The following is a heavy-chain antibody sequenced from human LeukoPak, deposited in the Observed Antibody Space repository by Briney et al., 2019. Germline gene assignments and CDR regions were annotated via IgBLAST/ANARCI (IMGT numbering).Heavy chain of an antibody. CDR3: TPEFWSYIDS. D-gene: IGHD1-1*01. J-gene: IGHJ4*02. CDR2: IRSKTDGGTT. V-gene: IGHV3-15*01. Sequence: GGSLRLSCAASGFTLTDAWMSWVRQAPGKGLEWVGRIRSKTDGGTTEYAAPVKGRFTVSRDDSKNTLYLQMNSLKIEDTAVYYCTPEFWSYIDSWGQGTLVTVSS. CDR1: GFTLTDAW.